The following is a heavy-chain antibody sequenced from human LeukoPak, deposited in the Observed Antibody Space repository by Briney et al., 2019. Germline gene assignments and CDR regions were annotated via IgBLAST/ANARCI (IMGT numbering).Heavy chain of an antibody. CDR2: ISWNGDTI. J-gene: IGHJ1*01. CDR3: AKTLAGPFEYFQH. CDR1: GFTFDDYA. D-gene: IGHD6-19*01. V-gene: IGHV3-9*01. Sequence: QPGRSLRLSCAASGFTFDDYAMHWVRHAPGKGLEWVSGISWNGDTIDYADSVKGRFTISRDNAKNSLYLQMNSLRAEDTALYYCAKTLAGPFEYFQHWGQGTLVTVSS.